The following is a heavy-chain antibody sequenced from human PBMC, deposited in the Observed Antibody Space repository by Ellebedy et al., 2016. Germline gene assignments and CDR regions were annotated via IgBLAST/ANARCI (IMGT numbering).Heavy chain of an antibody. CDR3: ARVEATFGTYYFDY. CDR2: IYYSGST. D-gene: IGHD5-24*01. J-gene: IGHJ4*02. V-gene: IGHV4-30-2*05. CDR1: GGSISSGGYS. Sequence: SETLSLXCAVSGGSISSGGYSWSWIRQPPGKGLEWIGYIYYSGSTYYNPSLKSRVTISVDTSKNQFSPKLSSVTAADTAVYYCARVEATFGTYYFDYWGQGTLVTVSS.